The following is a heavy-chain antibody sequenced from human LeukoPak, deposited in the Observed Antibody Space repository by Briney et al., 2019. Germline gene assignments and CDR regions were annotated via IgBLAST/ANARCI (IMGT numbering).Heavy chain of an antibody. CDR3: ARRGPWKASSMFDAFDI. CDR2: ISAYNGNT. J-gene: IGHJ3*02. CDR1: GYTFTSYG. Sequence: ASVKVSCKASGYTFTSYGISWVRQAPGQGLEWMGWISAYNGNTNYAQKLQGRVTMTTDTSTSTAYMELRSLRSDDTAVYYCARRGPWKASSMFDAFDIWGQGTMVTVSS. V-gene: IGHV1-18*01. D-gene: IGHD1-1*01.